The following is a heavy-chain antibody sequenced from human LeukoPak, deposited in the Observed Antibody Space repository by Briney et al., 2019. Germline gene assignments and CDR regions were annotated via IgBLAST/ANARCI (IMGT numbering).Heavy chain of an antibody. CDR2: ISSSGDNI. V-gene: IGHV3-11*01. Sequence: GGSLRFSCVVSGFDLSDYYMSWIRQAPGKGLEWISYISSSGDNIYFADSVKGRFTMSRDNARGSLYLQMNSLRADDTAIYYCARRRDYFDYWGQGTLVTVSS. CDR3: ARRRDYFDY. J-gene: IGHJ4*02. CDR1: GFDLSDYY.